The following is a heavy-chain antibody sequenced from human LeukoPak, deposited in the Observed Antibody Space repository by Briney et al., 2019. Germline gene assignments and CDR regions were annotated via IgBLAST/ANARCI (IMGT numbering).Heavy chain of an antibody. CDR2: IWYDGSNK. V-gene: IGHV3-33*01. CDR3: ARPTLQYSSSSPFDP. Sequence: GGSLRLSCAASGFTFSSYGMHWVRQAPGKGLEWVADIWYDGSNKYYADSVKGRFTISRDNSKNTLYLQMNSLRAEDTAVYYCARPTLQYSSSSPFDPWGQGTLVTVSS. J-gene: IGHJ5*02. D-gene: IGHD6-6*01. CDR1: GFTFSSYG.